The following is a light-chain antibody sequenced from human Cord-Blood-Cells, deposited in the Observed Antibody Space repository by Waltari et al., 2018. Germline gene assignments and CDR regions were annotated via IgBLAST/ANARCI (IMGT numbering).Light chain of an antibody. V-gene: IGLV1-36*01. Sequence: QSVLTQPPSVSEAPRQRVTISCSGSSPNIGNNAVNWFQQLPGKAPKLLIYYDVLLPSGVSDRFSGSKSGTSASLAISGLQSDDEADYYCAAWDDSLNGRVFGGGTKLTVL. CDR1: SPNIGNNA. CDR2: YDV. J-gene: IGLJ3*02. CDR3: AAWDDSLNGRV.